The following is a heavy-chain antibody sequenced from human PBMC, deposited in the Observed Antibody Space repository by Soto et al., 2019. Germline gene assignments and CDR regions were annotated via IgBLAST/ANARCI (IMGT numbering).Heavy chain of an antibody. CDR3: ARYVDIVATNYFDY. CDR1: GGSISSYY. CDR2: IYYSGST. V-gene: IGHV4-59*08. Sequence: ETLSLTCTVSGGSISSYYWSWIRQPPGKGLEWIGYIYYSGSTNYNPSLKSRVTISVDTSKNQFSLKLSSVTAADTAVYYCARYVDIVATNYFDYWGQGTLVTVSS. J-gene: IGHJ4*02. D-gene: IGHD5-12*01.